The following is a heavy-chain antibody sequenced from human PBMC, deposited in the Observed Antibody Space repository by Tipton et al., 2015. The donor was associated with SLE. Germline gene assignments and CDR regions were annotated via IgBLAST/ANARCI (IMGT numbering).Heavy chain of an antibody. CDR1: GFTFDDYG. CDR2: ISSSSSYI. D-gene: IGHD2-2*01. CDR3: ARDEGSYQLLHHWYFDL. J-gene: IGHJ2*01. Sequence: SLRLSCAASGFTFDDYGMSWVRQAPGKGLEWVSSISSSSSYIYYADSVKGRFTISRDNAKNSLYLQMNSLRAEDTAVYYCARDEGSYQLLHHWYFDLWGRGTLVTVSS. V-gene: IGHV3-21*01.